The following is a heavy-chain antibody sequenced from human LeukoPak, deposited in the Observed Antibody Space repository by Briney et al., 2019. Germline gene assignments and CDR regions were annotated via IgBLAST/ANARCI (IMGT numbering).Heavy chain of an antibody. Sequence: GASVKVSCKASGYTFISYGISWVRQAPGQGLEWMGWISAYNGNTNYAQKLQGRVTMTTDTSTSTAYMELRSLRSDDTAVYYCAKDQYGDYAVDYWGQGTLVTVSS. CDR3: AKDQYGDYAVDY. CDR2: ISAYNGNT. J-gene: IGHJ4*02. D-gene: IGHD4-17*01. CDR1: GYTFISYG. V-gene: IGHV1-18*01.